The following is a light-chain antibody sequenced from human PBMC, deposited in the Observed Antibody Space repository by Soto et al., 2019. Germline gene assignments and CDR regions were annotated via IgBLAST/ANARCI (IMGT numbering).Light chain of an antibody. CDR1: QSVSSF. CDR3: QQGDNCPLT. J-gene: IGKJ5*01. Sequence: EIVLTQSPATLSLSPGERATLSCRASQSVSSFFAWYQLKPGQPPRLLLYDASNRTTGLPARFRGSGSGTDFTLTISRLEPEDFAVYYCQQGDNCPLTFGQGTRLEIK. CDR2: DAS. V-gene: IGKV3-11*01.